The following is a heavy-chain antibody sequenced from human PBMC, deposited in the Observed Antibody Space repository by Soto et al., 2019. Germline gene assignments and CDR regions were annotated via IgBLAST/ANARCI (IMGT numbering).Heavy chain of an antibody. CDR2: IYYSGST. Sequence: SETLSLTCTVSGGSVSSGSYYWSWIRQPPGKGLEWIGYIYYSGSTNYNPSLKSRVTISVDTSKNQFSLKLSSVTAADTAVYYCSRSPRRENCFDPWGQGTLVTVSS. J-gene: IGHJ5*02. V-gene: IGHV4-61*01. CDR1: GGSVSSGSYY. CDR3: SRSPRRENCFDP.